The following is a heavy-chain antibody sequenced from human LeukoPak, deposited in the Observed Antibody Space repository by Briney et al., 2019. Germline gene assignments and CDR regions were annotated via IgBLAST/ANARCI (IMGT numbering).Heavy chain of an antibody. CDR1: GYSISSSNW. V-gene: IGHV4-28*03. J-gene: IGHJ6*02. CDR3: ARGTSCYWYYYYGMDV. D-gene: IGHD2-2*01. Sequence: SETLSLTCAVSGYSISSSNWWGWIRQPPGKGLEWIGYIYYSGSTYYNPSLKSRVTMSVDTSKNQFSLKLSSVTAADTAVYYCARGTSCYWYYYYGMDVWGQGTTVTVSS. CDR2: IYYSGST.